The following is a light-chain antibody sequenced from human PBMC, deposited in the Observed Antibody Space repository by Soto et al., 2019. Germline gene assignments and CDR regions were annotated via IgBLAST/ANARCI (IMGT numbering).Light chain of an antibody. J-gene: IGKJ1*01. CDR1: QSVSSSY. CDR3: QKYGSSPTWK. V-gene: IGKV3-20*01. CDR2: GAS. Sequence: EIVLTQSPGTLSLSPGERATLSCRASQSVSSSYLAWYQQKPGQAPRLLIYGASSRATGIPDRFSGSGSGTDFPLTISRLEPEDFAVYYCQKYGSSPTWKVGQATKV.